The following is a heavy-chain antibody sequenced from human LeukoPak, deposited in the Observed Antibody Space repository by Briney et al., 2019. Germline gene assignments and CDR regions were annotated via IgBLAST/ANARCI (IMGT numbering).Heavy chain of an antibody. CDR1: GFTFSSYG. Sequence: GGSLRLSCAASGFTFSSYGMHWVRQASGKGLEWVAVIWYDGSNKYYADSVKGRFTISRDNSKNTLYLQMNGLRAEDTALYYCAKDTGYGSGSLISHFDYWGQGTLVTVSS. J-gene: IGHJ4*02. V-gene: IGHV3-33*06. D-gene: IGHD3-10*01. CDR2: IWYDGSNK. CDR3: AKDTGYGSGSLISHFDY.